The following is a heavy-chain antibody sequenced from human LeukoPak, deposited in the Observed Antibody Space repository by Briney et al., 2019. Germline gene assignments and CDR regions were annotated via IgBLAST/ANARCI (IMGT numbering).Heavy chain of an antibody. J-gene: IGHJ4*02. CDR2: TYYRSKWYN. CDR3: SRETSHFDY. Sequence: SQTLSLTCAISGDSVSSNSAAWNWIRHSPSGGLEWLGRTYYRSKWYNDYAVSVKSRITIKPDTSKNQFLLQLNSVTPEDTAVYYCSRETSHFDYWGQGTLVTVSS. V-gene: IGHV6-1*01. CDR1: GDSVSSNSAA.